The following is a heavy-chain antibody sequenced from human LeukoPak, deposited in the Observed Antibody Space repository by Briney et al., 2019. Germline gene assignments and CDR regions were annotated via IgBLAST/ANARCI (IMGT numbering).Heavy chain of an antibody. J-gene: IGHJ6*03. V-gene: IGHV3-66*02. CDR2: IYSGGST. CDR3: ARDPSHITIFGVVTPSYYYYMDV. D-gene: IGHD3-3*01. Sequence: GGSLRLSCAASGFTVSSNNMSWVRQAPGKGLEWVSVIYSGGSTYYADSVKGRFTISRDNSKNTLYLQMNSLRAEDTAVYYCARDPSHITIFGVVTPSYYYYMDVWGKGTTVTVSS. CDR1: GFTVSSNN.